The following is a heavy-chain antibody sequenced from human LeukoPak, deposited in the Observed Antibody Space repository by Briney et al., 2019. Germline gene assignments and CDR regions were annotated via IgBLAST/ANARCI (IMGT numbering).Heavy chain of an antibody. Sequence: VKVSCMASGGTFSGYAISWVRQAPGQGLEWMGGIIPMFGTTNYAQKFQGRVTSIADESTSTAYMELSSLRSDDTAVYYCARGRPYCTNGVCHPAIQYYYGMDVWGQGTTVTVSS. CDR2: IIPMFGTT. D-gene: IGHD2-8*01. V-gene: IGHV1-69*13. CDR1: GGTFSGYA. J-gene: IGHJ6*02. CDR3: ARGRPYCTNGVCHPAIQYYYGMDV.